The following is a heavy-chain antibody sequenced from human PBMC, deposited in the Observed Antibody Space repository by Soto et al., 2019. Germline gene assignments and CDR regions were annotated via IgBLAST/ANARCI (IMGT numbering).Heavy chain of an antibody. V-gene: IGHV1-8*01. CDR2: MNPNSGNT. CDR1: GYTFTSYD. J-gene: IGHJ6*02. Sequence: QVQLVQSGAEVKKPGASVKVSCKASGYTFTSYDINWVRQATGQGLEWMGWMNPNSGNTGYAQKFQGRVTMTRNTSISTAYMELRSLRSEDTAVYYCARRGYSSSWYYYYYYGMDVWCQGTTVTVSS. D-gene: IGHD6-13*01. CDR3: ARRGYSSSWYYYYYYGMDV.